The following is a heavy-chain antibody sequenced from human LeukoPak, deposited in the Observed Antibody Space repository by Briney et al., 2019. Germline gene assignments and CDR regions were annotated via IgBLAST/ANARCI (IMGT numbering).Heavy chain of an antibody. J-gene: IGHJ6*03. D-gene: IGHD4-17*01. V-gene: IGHV4-4*07. CDR2: IYTSGST. CDR1: GGSISSYY. CDR3: ARAVGDYFYYYYYMDV. Sequence: AETLSLTCTVSGGSISSYYWSWIRQPAGKGLEWIGRIYTSGSTNYNPSLKSRVTISIDTSKNQFSLKLSSVTAADTAVYYCARAVGDYFYYYYYMDVWGKGTMVTVSS.